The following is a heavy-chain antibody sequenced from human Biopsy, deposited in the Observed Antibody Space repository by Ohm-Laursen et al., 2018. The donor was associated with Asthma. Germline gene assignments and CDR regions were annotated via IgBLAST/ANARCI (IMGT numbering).Heavy chain of an antibody. D-gene: IGHD5-12*01. V-gene: IGHV3-9*01. J-gene: IGHJ4*02. CDR1: GFSFDDCA. CDR3: AKRRGYSGHDNDY. Sequence: SLRLSCSASGFSFDDCAMHWVRQAPGKGLEWVSSISWNSGNIDYAVSVKGRFTISRDNSKNTLYLQMSSLRTEDTAVYYCAKRRGYSGHDNDYWGQGTLVIVSS. CDR2: ISWNSGNI.